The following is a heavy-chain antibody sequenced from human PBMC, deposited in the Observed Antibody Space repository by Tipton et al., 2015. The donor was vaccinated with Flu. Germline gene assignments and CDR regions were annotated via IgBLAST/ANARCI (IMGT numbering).Heavy chain of an antibody. J-gene: IGHJ6*03. D-gene: IGHD2-2*01. CDR2: INPNSGGT. CDR3: ARAEGCSSTSCYSSYYYYMDV. Sequence: QLVQSGAEVKKPGASVKVSCKASGYTFTGYYMHWVRQAPGQGLEWMGWINPNSGGTNYAQKFQGRVTMTRDTSISTAYMELSRLRSDDTAVYYCARAEGCSSTSCYSSYYYYMDVWGKGTTVTVSS. V-gene: IGHV1-2*02. CDR1: GYTFTGYY.